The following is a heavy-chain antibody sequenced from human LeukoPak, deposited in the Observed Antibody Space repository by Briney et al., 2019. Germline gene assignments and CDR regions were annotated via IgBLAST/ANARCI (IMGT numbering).Heavy chain of an antibody. CDR2: IYYSGST. V-gene: IGHV4-59*01. CDR3: ARGYDYVWGSYPH. Sequence: SETLSLTCTVSGGSISSYYWSWIRQPPGKGLERIGYIYYSGSTNYNPSLKSRVTISVDTSKNQFSLKLSSVTAADTAVHYCARGYDYVWGSYPHWGQGTLVTVSS. J-gene: IGHJ4*02. CDR1: GGSISSYY. D-gene: IGHD3-16*02.